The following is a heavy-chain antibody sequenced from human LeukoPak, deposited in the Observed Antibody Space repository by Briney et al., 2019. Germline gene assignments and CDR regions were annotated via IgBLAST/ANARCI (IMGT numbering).Heavy chain of an antibody. V-gene: IGHV4-59*01. CDR3: ARAPYGQTNDY. J-gene: IGHJ4*02. CDR2: IYYRGTT. Sequence: PSETLSLTCSVSGGSISSSYWSWIRQTPGKGREWIGYIYYRGTTNYNPSLKIRVTISVDTSKNQFSLKLSSVTAADTAVYYCARAPYGQTNDYWGQGTLVTVSS. D-gene: IGHD1-14*01. CDR1: GGSISSSY.